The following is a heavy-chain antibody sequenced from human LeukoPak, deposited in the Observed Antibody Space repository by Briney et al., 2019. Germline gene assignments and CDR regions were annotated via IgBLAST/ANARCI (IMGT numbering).Heavy chain of an antibody. CDR3: AREDSGYGRTHNFDY. J-gene: IGHJ4*02. CDR2: ISSSSSTI. Sequence: GGSLRLSCAASGFTFSSYAMSWVRQAPGKGLEWVSYISSSSSTIYYADSVKGRFTISRDNAKNSLYLQMNSLRAEDTAVYYCAREDSGYGRTHNFDYWGQGTLVTVSS. V-gene: IGHV3-48*01. CDR1: GFTFSSYA. D-gene: IGHD5-12*01.